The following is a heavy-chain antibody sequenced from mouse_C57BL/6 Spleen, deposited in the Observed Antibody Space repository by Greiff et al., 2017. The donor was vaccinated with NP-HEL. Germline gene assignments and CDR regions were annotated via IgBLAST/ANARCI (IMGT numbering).Heavy chain of an antibody. D-gene: IGHD4-1*01. CDR2: ISSGSSTI. Sequence: DVHLVESGGGLVKPGGSLKLSCAASGFTFSDYGMHWVRQAPEKGLEWVAYISSGSSTIYYADTVKGRFTISRDNAKNTLFLQMTSLRSEDTAMYYCARSNWDNFDYWGQGTTLTVSS. CDR1: GFTFSDYG. V-gene: IGHV5-17*01. CDR3: ARSNWDNFDY. J-gene: IGHJ2*01.